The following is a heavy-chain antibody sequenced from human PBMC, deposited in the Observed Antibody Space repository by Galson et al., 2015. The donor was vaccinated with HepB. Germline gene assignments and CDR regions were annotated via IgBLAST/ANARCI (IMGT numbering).Heavy chain of an antibody. CDR2: MIHDGRT. D-gene: IGHD2-2*01. Sequence: ETLSLTCSFSGDSITNNNWCNWVRQSPGKGLEWIGEMIHDGRTNFNPSLENRVTISIDKSKNRCSLKMTSLTAADTAVYYCARARAGCSGNGCYLDPWGQGTLVTVSS. V-gene: IGHV4/OR15-8*01. CDR3: ARARAGCSGNGCYLDP. J-gene: IGHJ5*02. CDR1: GDSITNNNW.